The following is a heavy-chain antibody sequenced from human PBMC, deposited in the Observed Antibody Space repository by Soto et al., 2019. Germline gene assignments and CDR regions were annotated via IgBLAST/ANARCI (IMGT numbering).Heavy chain of an antibody. CDR2: IKSKTDGGTT. CDR3: TTDGAKETAMVQYYFDY. J-gene: IGHJ4*02. CDR1: GFTFSNAW. V-gene: IGHV3-15*07. Sequence: EVQLVESGGGLVKPGGSLRLSCAASGFTFSNAWMNWVRQAPGKGLEWVGRIKSKTDGGTTDYAAHVKGRFTISRDDSKNTLYLQMNSLKTEDTAVYYCTTDGAKETAMVQYYFDYLGQGTLVTVSS. D-gene: IGHD5-18*01.